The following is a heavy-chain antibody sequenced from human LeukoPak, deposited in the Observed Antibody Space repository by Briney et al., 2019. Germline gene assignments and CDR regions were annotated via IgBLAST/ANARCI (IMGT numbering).Heavy chain of an antibody. Sequence: ASVKVSCKLSGNTLRELPIQWVRQAGGKGLEWMAGFDPENAEIVYAQKFQGRVTMTEDTSTNTAYMGLTSLTSDYTALYYCATRGSDFWSGFDYWGQGTQVTVSS. J-gene: IGHJ4*02. CDR2: FDPENAEI. D-gene: IGHD3-3*01. CDR3: ATRGSDFWSGFDY. V-gene: IGHV1-24*01. CDR1: GNTLRELP.